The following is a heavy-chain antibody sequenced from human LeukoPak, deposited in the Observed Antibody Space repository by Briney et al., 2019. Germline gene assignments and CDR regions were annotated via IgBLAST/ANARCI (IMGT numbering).Heavy chain of an antibody. CDR2: IKTDGRTT. J-gene: IGHJ1*01. Sequence: GGSLRLSCAASGMTFSDHWTHWVRQVPGKGLVWVSLIKTDGRTTIYADSVKGRFTISRDNGKSTLYLQMNSLRAEDAAIYYCTTGPSYGYEWWGQGTVVTVSS. V-gene: IGHV3-74*01. CDR1: GMTFSDHW. CDR3: TTGPSYGYEW. D-gene: IGHD3-16*01.